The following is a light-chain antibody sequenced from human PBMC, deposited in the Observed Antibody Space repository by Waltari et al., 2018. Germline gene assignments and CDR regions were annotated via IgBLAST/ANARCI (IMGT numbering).Light chain of an antibody. CDR3: QQYGSSPT. CDR1: QSVSSSY. V-gene: IGKV3-20*01. Sequence: EIVLKKSPGTLSLSPGERATLSCRASQSVSSSYLAWYQQKPGQAPRLLIYGASSRATGIPDRFSGSGSGTDFTLTISRLEPEDFAVYYCQQYGSSPTFGQGTKVEIK. CDR2: GAS. J-gene: IGKJ1*01.